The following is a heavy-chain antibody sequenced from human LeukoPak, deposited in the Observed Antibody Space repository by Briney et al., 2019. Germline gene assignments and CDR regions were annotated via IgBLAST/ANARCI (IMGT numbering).Heavy chain of an antibody. J-gene: IGHJ4*02. CDR3: ASARTSSRSWFTFDY. CDR2: IYYSGST. Sequence: PSETLSLTCTVSGGSISSSSYYWGWIRLPPGKGLEWIGSIYYSGSTYYNPSLKSRVTISVDTSKNQLSLKLSSVTAADTAVYYCASARTSSRSWFTFDYWGQGILVTVSS. CDR1: GGSISSSSYY. D-gene: IGHD6-13*01. V-gene: IGHV4-39*01.